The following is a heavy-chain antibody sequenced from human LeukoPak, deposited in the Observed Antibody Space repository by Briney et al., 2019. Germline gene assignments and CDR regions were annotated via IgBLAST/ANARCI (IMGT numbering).Heavy chain of an antibody. CDR3: ARLTYYDSSGSKFDP. CDR2: IYPGDSDT. D-gene: IGHD3-22*01. V-gene: IGHV5-51*01. CDR1: GHSVYNYW. Sequence: GESLKISCKVSGHSVYNYWIGWVRQMPGKGLEWMGIIYPGDSDTRYSPSFQGQVTISADKSITTAYLQWSSLKASDTAIYYCARLTYYDSSGSKFDPWGQGTLVTVSS. J-gene: IGHJ5*02.